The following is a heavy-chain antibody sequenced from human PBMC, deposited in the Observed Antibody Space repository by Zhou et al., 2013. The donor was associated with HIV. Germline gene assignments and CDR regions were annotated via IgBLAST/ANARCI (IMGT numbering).Heavy chain of an antibody. CDR3: ARDNASSSRIMITFVR. V-gene: IGHV1-69*04. J-gene: IGHJ1*01. D-gene: IGHD3-16*01. Sequence: QVQLVQSGAEVKKPGSSVKVSCKASGGTFSSYAISWVRQAPGQGLEWMGRIIPILGIANYAQKFQGRVTITADKSTSTAYMELSSLRSEDTAVYYCARDNASSSRIMITFVRWGQGNPWSPSPQ. CDR2: IIPILGIA. CDR1: GGTFSSYA.